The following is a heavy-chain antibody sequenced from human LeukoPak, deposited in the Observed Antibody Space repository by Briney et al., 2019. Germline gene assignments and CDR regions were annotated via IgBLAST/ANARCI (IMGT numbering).Heavy chain of an antibody. V-gene: IGHV3-23*01. Sequence: GGSLRLSCVASGITFNNYAMSWVRLSPGKGLEWLSAITRSGDSAHYVDSVKGRFTISRDNAKNTVYLQMTSLTVEDTGVYYCHGGYAYAPENTDYWGQGTLVTVSS. CDR2: ITRSGDSA. J-gene: IGHJ4*02. CDR3: HGGYAYAPENTDY. CDR1: GITFNNYA. D-gene: IGHD3-16*01.